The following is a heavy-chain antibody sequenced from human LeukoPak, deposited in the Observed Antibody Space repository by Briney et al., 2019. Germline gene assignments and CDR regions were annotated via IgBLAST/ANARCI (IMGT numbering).Heavy chain of an antibody. CDR3: ARKVGKSPSDLDY. V-gene: IGHV1-46*01. CDR2: INPSGGST. Sequence: GASVKVSCKASGYTFTSYYMHWVRQAPGQGLEWVGIINPSGGSTSYAQKFQGRGTMTRDTSTSPVYMELSSLRTPHTAVDYGARKVGKSPSDLDYWGQGTLVTVSS. J-gene: IGHJ4*02. D-gene: IGHD3-3*01. CDR1: GYTFTSYY.